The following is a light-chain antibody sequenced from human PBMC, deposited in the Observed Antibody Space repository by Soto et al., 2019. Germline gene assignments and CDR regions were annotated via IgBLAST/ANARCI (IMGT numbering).Light chain of an antibody. Sequence: QSVLTQPPSASGSLGQSVTISCTGTSSDVGGYDHVSWYQHRPGKAPKLMIFEVYKRPSGVPDRFSGSKTGNTASLTVSGLQAEDEADYHCCSYGGFSTFVLFGGGTQLTVL. J-gene: IGLJ2*01. V-gene: IGLV2-8*01. CDR2: EVY. CDR3: CSYGGFSTFVL. CDR1: SSDVGGYDH.